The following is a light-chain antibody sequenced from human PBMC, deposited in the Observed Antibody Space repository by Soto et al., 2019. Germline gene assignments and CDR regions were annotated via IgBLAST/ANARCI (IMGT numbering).Light chain of an antibody. CDR3: SPYAGSNISVV. CDR1: SSDVGGYNY. Sequence: QSALTQPPSASGSPGQSVTISCTGTSSDVGGYNYVSWYQQHPGKAPKLMIYEDSKRPSGVPDRFSGSKSGNTASLAVSGLQAEDEADYYCSPYAGSNISVVFGGGTKVTVL. J-gene: IGLJ2*01. CDR2: EDS. V-gene: IGLV2-8*01.